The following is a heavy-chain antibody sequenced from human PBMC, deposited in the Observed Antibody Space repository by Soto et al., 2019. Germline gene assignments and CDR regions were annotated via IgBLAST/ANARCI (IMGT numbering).Heavy chain of an antibody. V-gene: IGHV3-64*02. CDR2: ISSNGGST. J-gene: IGHJ4*02. Sequence: PGGSLRLSCAASGFTFSSYSMHWVRQAPGKGLEYVSAISSNGGSTYYADSVKGRFTISRDNSKNTLYLQMGSLRAEDMAVYYCARAGEWLAFDYWGQGTLVTVSS. CDR1: GFTFSSYS. CDR3: ARAGEWLAFDY. D-gene: IGHD6-19*01.